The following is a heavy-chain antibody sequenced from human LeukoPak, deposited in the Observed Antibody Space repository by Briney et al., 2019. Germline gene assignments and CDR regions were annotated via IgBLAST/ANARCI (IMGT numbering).Heavy chain of an antibody. V-gene: IGHV1-69*13. CDR3: ARDTLYCSGGSCYSGFDY. Sequence: VASVTVSFKASGGTFSSYAISWVRQAPGQGLEWMGGIIPIFGTANYAQKFQGRVTITADESTSTAYMELSSLRSEDTAVYYCARDTLYCSGGSCYSGFDYWGQGTLVTVSS. J-gene: IGHJ4*02. CDR1: GGTFSSYA. D-gene: IGHD2-15*01. CDR2: IIPIFGTA.